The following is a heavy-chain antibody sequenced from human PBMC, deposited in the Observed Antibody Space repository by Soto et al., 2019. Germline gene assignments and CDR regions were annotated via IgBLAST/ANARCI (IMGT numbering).Heavy chain of an antibody. D-gene: IGHD5-18*01. CDR3: ARQEWIQLWPDDY. CDR1: GGFIRSSRDY. J-gene: IGHJ4*02. CDR2: IYYSGNT. Sequence: QLQLQESGPGLVKPSETLSLTCTVSGGFIRSSRDYWGWIRQPPGKGLEWIGSIYYSGNTYYNPFLKSRVTISVDTSKNQFSLKLSSVTAADTAVYYCARQEWIQLWPDDYWGQGTLVIVSS. V-gene: IGHV4-39*01.